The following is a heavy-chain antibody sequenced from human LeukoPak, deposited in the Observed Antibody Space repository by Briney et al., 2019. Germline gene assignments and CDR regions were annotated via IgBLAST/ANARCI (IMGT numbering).Heavy chain of an antibody. D-gene: IGHD1-14*01. Sequence: APVKVSCKTSGYTFTDYYMHWVRQATGQGLEWVGWMNLNFGTTGNAQRFQGRVTLTRNTSISTAYMELSSLTSDDTAVYYCARGSYRFDVWGQGTLVAVSS. J-gene: IGHJ5*02. CDR1: GYTFTDYY. CDR2: MNLNFGTT. V-gene: IGHV1-8*02. CDR3: ARGSYRFDV.